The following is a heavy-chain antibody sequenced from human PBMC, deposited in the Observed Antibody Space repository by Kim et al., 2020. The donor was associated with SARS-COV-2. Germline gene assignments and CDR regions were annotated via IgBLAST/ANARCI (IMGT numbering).Heavy chain of an antibody. CDR2: IYYSGST. Sequence: SETLSLTCTVSGGSISSGGYYWSWIRQHPGKGLEWIGYIYYSGSTYYNPSLKSRVTISVDTSKNQFSLKLSSVTAADTAVYYCARVVDNWFDPWGQGTLVTVSS. V-gene: IGHV4-31*03. J-gene: IGHJ5*02. CDR3: ARVVDNWFDP. CDR1: GGSISSGGYY.